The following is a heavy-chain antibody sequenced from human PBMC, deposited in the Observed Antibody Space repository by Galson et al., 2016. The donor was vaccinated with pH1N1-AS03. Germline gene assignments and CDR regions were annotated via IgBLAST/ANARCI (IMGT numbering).Heavy chain of an antibody. CDR1: GFTINNNY. V-gene: IGHV3-53*01. Sequence: SLRLSCAASGFTINNNYMSWVRQAPGKGLEWVSVIYGGGDTFYADSVKGRFTISRDNSKNTVYLQMNSLRVEDTAVYYCAREPWGSTQGEYWGHGTLVTVSS. CDR3: AREPWGSTQGEY. CDR2: IYGGGDT. D-gene: IGHD3-16*01. J-gene: IGHJ4*01.